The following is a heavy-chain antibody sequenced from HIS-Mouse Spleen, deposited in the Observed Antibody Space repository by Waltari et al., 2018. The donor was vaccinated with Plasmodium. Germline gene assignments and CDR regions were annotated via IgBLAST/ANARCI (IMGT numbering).Heavy chain of an antibody. D-gene: IGHD3-16*01. CDR2: IAYVRSNK. CDR3: AKAQGVINFDY. V-gene: IGHV3-30*18. Sequence: QVQLVESGGGVVQPGRSLRLSCAASGFTFSSYGMHWVGQAPGKGLEWGAVIAYVRSNKYYADSVKGRFTISRDNSKNTLYLQMNSLRAEDTAVYYCAKAQGVINFDYWGQGTLVTVSS. CDR1: GFTFSSYG. J-gene: IGHJ4*02.